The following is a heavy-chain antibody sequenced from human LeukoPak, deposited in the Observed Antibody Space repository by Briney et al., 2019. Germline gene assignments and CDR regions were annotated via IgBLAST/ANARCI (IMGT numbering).Heavy chain of an antibody. CDR3: ARGDSGSHLDY. V-gene: IGHV3-64*01. D-gene: IGHD1-26*01. J-gene: IGHJ4*02. Sequence: QPGGSLRLSCVASGFTFSSYAMPWVRQAPGKGLEYVSAISNNGGSTYYANSVKGRFTISRDNSKNTLSLQMGSLRAEDKAVYYCARGDSGSHLDYWGQGSLVTVSS. CDR2: ISNNGGST. CDR1: GFTFSSYA.